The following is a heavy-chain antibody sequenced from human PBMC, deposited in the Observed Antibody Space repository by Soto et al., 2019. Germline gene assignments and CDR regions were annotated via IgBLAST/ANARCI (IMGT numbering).Heavy chain of an antibody. J-gene: IGHJ5*02. CDR3: ARVPSP. V-gene: IGHV4-59*12. Sequence: SETRVRTDSRSGWSTNHYYWSWIRQPPGKGLEWIGYIYYSGITNYNPSLKSRVTISVDTSKNQFSLKLSSVTAADTAVYYCARVPSPWGQGSLVTVSS. CDR2: IYYSGIT. CDR1: GWSTNHYY.